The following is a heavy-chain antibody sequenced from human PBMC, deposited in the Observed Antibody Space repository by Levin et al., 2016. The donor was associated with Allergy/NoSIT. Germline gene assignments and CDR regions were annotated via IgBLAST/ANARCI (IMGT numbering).Heavy chain of an antibody. CDR3: ARGRIGYGFDY. D-gene: IGHD5-18*01. Sequence: VRQAPGKGLEWVAVISYDGSNKYYADSVKGRFTISRDNSKNTLYLQMNSLRAEDTAVYYCARGRIGYGFDYWGQGTLVTVSS. CDR2: ISYDGSNK. V-gene: IGHV3-30-3*01. J-gene: IGHJ4*02.